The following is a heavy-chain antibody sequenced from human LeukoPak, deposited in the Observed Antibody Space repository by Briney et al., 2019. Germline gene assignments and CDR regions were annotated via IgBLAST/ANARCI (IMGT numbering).Heavy chain of an antibody. V-gene: IGHV5-51*01. CDR1: GYSFTSYW. CDR2: IYPGDSDT. J-gene: IGHJ6*02. D-gene: IGHD2-2*01. CDR3: ARRGRGTSSVVGYYYYYGMDV. Sequence: GESLKIPCKGSGYSFTSYWIGWVRQMPGKGLEWMGIIYPGDSDTRYSPSFQGQVTISADKSISTAYLQWSSLKASDTAMYYCARRGRGTSSVVGYYYYYGMDVWGQGTTVTVSS.